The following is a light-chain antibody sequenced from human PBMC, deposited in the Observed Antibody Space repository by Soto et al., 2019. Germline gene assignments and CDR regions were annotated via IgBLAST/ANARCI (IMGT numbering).Light chain of an antibody. Sequence: ALTQPASVSGPPGQSITISCTGTSGDVGGYYYVSWYQQLPGKAPKLMISEVSNRPSGVSNRFSGSKSGNTASLTISGLQAEDEADYYCSSYTAGGTIFGTGTKVTVL. V-gene: IGLV2-14*01. CDR1: SGDVGGYYY. J-gene: IGLJ1*01. CDR2: EVS. CDR3: SSYTAGGTI.